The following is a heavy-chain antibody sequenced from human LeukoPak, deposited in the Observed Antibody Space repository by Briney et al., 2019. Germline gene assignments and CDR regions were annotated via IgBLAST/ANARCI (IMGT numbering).Heavy chain of an antibody. Sequence: SETLSLTCTVSGGSISSHYWSWIRQPPGKGLEWIGNIYYSGSTNYNPSLKSRVTISVDTSKNQFSLKLSSVTAADTAVYYCARGRWEIRSGYYYYYMDVWGKGTTVTVSS. D-gene: IGHD1-26*01. J-gene: IGHJ6*03. CDR1: GGSISSHY. CDR2: IYYSGST. V-gene: IGHV4-59*11. CDR3: ARGRWEIRSGYYYYYMDV.